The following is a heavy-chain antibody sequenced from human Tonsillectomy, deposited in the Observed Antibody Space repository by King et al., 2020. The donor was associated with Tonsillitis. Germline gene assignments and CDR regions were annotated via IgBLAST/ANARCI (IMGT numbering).Heavy chain of an antibody. D-gene: IGHD3-16*02. CDR2: IKSKIAGGTK. CDR1: GFTFSNAW. CDR3: TTDLSLYDYVWGSYLDY. V-gene: IGHV3-15*01. Sequence: VQLVQSGGGLVKPGGSLRLSCAASGFTFSNAWMIWVRQAPGKGLEWGGRIKSKIAGGTKDYGAPVKGRFTISRDDAKNTLYLQMNSLKTEDTAVYYCTTDLSLYDYVWGSYLDYWGQGTLVTVSS. J-gene: IGHJ4*02.